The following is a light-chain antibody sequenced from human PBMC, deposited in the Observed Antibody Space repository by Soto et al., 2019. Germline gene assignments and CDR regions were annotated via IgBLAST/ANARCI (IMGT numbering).Light chain of an antibody. Sequence: QSVLTQPASVSGSPGQSITISCVGTSSDIGDYNYVSWYQQHPGKVPKVIIFDVSNRPSGVSYRFSGTKSGNTASLTVSGLQAEDEAHYYCCSYTRSGTLIFGTGTKLIVL. J-gene: IGLJ1*01. CDR1: SSDIGDYNY. V-gene: IGLV2-14*01. CDR2: DVS. CDR3: CSYTRSGTLI.